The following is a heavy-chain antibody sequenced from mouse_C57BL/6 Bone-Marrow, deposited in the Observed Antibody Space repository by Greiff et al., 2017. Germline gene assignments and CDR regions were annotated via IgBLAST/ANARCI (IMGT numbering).Heavy chain of an antibody. D-gene: IGHD1-1*01. Sequence: VQLQQSGAELAKPGASVTLSCKASGFTFTSYWLHWVKQRPGQGLEWIGYINPSSGSIKYNQKFKDKATLTADKSSSTAYMQLSSLTYEDSAVYYCAITTVVAPPDYWGQGTTLTVSS. J-gene: IGHJ2*01. V-gene: IGHV1-7*01. CDR2: INPSSGSI. CDR3: AITTVVAPPDY. CDR1: GFTFTSYW.